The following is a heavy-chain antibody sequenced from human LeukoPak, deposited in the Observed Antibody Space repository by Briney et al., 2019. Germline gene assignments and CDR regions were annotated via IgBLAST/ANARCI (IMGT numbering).Heavy chain of an antibody. CDR3: EGTTTMVRGLIIYYHYGLDV. Sequence: SETLSLTCTVSGGSISSSSYYWVWIRQPPGKGLEWIGSGYYSGNTYDNPSLKSRVTIFVDTSKNQLSLKLSSVTDADTAVYYCEGTTTMVRGLIIYYHYGLDVWGQGTTVTVSS. J-gene: IGHJ6*02. V-gene: IGHV4-39*01. CDR1: GGSISSSSYY. CDR2: GYYSGNT. D-gene: IGHD3-10*01.